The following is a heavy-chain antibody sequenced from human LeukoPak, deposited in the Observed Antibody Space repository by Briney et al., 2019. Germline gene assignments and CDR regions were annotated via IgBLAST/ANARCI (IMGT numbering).Heavy chain of an antibody. CDR3: ARTLNYYDSSGYFDY. CDR1: GGTFISYA. J-gene: IGHJ4*02. D-gene: IGHD3-22*01. V-gene: IGHV1-69*05. CDR2: IIPIFGTA. Sequence: SVKVSCKASGGTFISYAISWVRQAPGQGLEWMGGIIPIFGTANYAQKFQGRVTITTDESTSTAYMELSSLRSEDTAVYYCARTLNYYDSSGYFDYWGQGTLVTVSS.